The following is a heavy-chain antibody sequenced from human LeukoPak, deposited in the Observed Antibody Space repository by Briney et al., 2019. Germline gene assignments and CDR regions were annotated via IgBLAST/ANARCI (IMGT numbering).Heavy chain of an antibody. CDR1: GFSFYNYV. Sequence: GGSLRLSCAASGFSFYNYVMSWVRQAPGQGPEWVSTVTATDFSTYYADSVKGRFTISRDNSKNTLYLHMNSLRADDTAVYYCVTYIFGEFRYMDVWGRGTTVTVSS. CDR2: VTATDFST. CDR3: VTYIFGEFRYMDV. V-gene: IGHV3-23*01. D-gene: IGHD3-16*01. J-gene: IGHJ6*03.